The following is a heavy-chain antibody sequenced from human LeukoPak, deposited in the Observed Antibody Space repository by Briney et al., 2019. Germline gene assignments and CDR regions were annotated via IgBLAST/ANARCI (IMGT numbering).Heavy chain of an antibody. D-gene: IGHD3-22*01. J-gene: IGHJ4*02. Sequence: GGSLRLSCAVSGITLSNYGMSWVRQAPGKGLEWVAGISDSGGSTNYADSVKGRFTISRDNAKNSLYLQMNSLRAEDTAVYYCARDRRYYYDSSGYFQRFDYWGQGTLVTVSS. V-gene: IGHV3-23*01. CDR1: GITLSNYG. CDR2: ISDSGGST. CDR3: ARDRRYYYDSSGYFQRFDY.